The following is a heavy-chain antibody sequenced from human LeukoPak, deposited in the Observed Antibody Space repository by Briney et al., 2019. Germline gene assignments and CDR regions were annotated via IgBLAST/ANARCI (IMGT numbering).Heavy chain of an antibody. CDR2: IYPSGST. Sequence: PSQTLSLTCSVSGDSINSGYYYWSWIRQPAGKGLEWIGRIYPSGSTDYNPSLKSRVTISVDTSKNQFSLKLTSVTAADTAVYYCASLNGSGYYFDYWGRGTLVTVSS. D-gene: IGHD3-3*01. CDR1: GDSINSGYYY. CDR3: ASLNGSGYYFDY. J-gene: IGHJ4*02. V-gene: IGHV4-61*02.